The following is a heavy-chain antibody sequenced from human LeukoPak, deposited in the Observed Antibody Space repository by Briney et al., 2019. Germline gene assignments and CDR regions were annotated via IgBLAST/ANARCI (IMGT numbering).Heavy chain of an antibody. CDR3: ARGESDSSGYYHPPPDY. J-gene: IGHJ4*02. D-gene: IGHD3-22*01. Sequence: SETLSPTCTVSGGSISSYYWSWIRQPPGKGLEWIGYIYYSGSTNYNPSLKSRVTISVDTSKNQFSLKLSSVTAADTAVYYCARGESDSSGYYHPPPDYWGQGTLVTVSS. V-gene: IGHV4-59*01. CDR2: IYYSGST. CDR1: GGSISSYY.